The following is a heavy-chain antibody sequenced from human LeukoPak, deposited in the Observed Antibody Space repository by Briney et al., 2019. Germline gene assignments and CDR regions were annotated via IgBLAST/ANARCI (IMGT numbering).Heavy chain of an antibody. CDR1: GFTISNYW. CDR2: IHPDGRIT. Sequence: GGSLRLSCVGSGFTISNYWMHWVRQAPGTGLMWVSRIHPDGRITTYADSVKGRFTISRDNAKNTLYLQMNSLRAEDTAVYYCAPQQAYSPYNWFDPWGLGTLVTVSS. D-gene: IGHD5-12*01. CDR3: APQQAYSPYNWFDP. J-gene: IGHJ5*02. V-gene: IGHV3-74*03.